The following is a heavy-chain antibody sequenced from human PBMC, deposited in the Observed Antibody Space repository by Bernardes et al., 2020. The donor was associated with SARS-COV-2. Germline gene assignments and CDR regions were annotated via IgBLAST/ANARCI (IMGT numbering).Heavy chain of an antibody. V-gene: IGHV1-24*01. CDR3: AAYGAGSFHLYYFDH. Sequence: VGCKVSGSTLAGLSMNWVRHTPGKGLEWMGGFDPGKGLTVYAQKFQGRVSMTEEKSTDTAYMELSSLRSEDTAVYYCAAYGAGSFHLYYFDHWGQGTLVRVSA. CDR1: GSTLAGLS. CDR2: FDPGKGLT. J-gene: IGHJ4*02. D-gene: IGHD3-10*01.